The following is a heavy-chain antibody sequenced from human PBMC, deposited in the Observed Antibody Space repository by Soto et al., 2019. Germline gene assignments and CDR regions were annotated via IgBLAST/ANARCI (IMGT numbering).Heavy chain of an antibody. D-gene: IGHD3-10*01. CDR1: GFTFSDHY. CDR3: VRDSGRGFYFDY. V-gene: IGHV3-72*01. J-gene: IGHJ4*02. CDR2: IRNRPNSYTT. Sequence: EVQLVESGGGLVQPGGSLRLSCAASGFTFSDHYMDWVRQAPGKGLEWVGRIRNRPNSYTTQYAASVKGRFAVLRDESENLVYLQMNDLKTEDTAVYYCVRDSGRGFYFDYWGQGAQVTVSS.